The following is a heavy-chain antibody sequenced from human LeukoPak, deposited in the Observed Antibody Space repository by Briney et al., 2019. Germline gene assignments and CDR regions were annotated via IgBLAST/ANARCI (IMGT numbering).Heavy chain of an antibody. J-gene: IGHJ4*02. D-gene: IGHD2-8*01. CDR2: INHSGST. V-gene: IGHV4-34*01. CDR1: GGSFSGYY. Sequence: KPSETLSLTCAVYGGSFSGYYWSWIRQPPGKGLEWIGEINHSGSTNYNPSLKSRVTISVDTSKNQFSLKLSSVTAADTAVYYCARRIGSIVLMVHGREVDYWGQGTLVTVSS. CDR3: ARRIGSIVLMVHGREVDY.